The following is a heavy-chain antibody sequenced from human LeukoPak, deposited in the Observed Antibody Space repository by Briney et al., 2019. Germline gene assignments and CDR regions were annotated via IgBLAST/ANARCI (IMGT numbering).Heavy chain of an antibody. V-gene: IGHV4-34*01. CDR2: INHSGST. D-gene: IGHD5-12*01. J-gene: IGHJ4*02. CDR3: ARRAAYSGYPRLVDY. CDR1: GGSFSGYY. Sequence: SETLSLTCAVYGGSFSGYYWSWIRQPPRKGLEWIGEINHSGSTNYNPSLKSRVTISVGTSKNQFSLKLSSVTAADTAVYYCARRAAYSGYPRLVDYWGQGTLVTVSS.